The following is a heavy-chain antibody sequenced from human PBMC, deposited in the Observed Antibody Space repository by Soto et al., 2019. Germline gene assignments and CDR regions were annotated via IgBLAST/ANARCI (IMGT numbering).Heavy chain of an antibody. CDR2: ISYDGSNK. Sequence: AVGSLRLSCAASGFTFSSYGMRWVRQAPGKGLEWVAVISYDGSNKYYADSVKGRFTISRDNSKNTLYLQMNSLRAEDTAVYYCAKDRYYDQKTYYFDYWGEGTLVTVSS. D-gene: IGHD3-22*01. J-gene: IGHJ4*02. CDR3: AKDRYYDQKTYYFDY. V-gene: IGHV3-30*18. CDR1: GFTFSSYG.